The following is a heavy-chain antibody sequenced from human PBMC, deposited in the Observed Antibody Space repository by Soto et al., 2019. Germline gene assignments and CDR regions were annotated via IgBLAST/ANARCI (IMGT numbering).Heavy chain of an antibody. CDR3: ARQSYDSSGSTAFDI. CDR1: GYGFTSYW. J-gene: IGHJ3*02. CDR2: IYPGDSDT. V-gene: IGHV5-51*01. D-gene: IGHD3-22*01. Sequence: GESLKISCKGSGYGFTSYWIGWVRQMPGKGLEWMGIIYPGDSDTRYSPSFQGQVTISADKSISTAYLQWSSLKASDTAMYYCARQSYDSSGSTAFDIWGQGTMVTVSS.